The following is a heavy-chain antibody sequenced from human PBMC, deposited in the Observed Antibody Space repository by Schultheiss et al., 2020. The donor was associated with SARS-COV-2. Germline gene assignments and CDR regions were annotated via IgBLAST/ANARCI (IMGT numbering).Heavy chain of an antibody. CDR2: ISYDGSNK. J-gene: IGHJ6*03. CDR1: GFTFSSYA. Sequence: GESLKISCAASGFTFSSYAMHWVRQAPGKGLEWVAVISYDGSNKYYADSVKGRFTISRDNSKNTLYLQMNSLRAEDTAVYYCASCYDFWSGYYLGGLDYYYYMDVWGKGTTVTVAS. V-gene: IGHV3-30*04. CDR3: ASCYDFWSGYYLGGLDYYYYMDV. D-gene: IGHD3-3*01.